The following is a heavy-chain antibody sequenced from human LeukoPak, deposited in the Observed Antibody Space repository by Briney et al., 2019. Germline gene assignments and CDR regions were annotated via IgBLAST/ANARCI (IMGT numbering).Heavy chain of an antibody. Sequence: SETLSLTCTVSGGSISGHYWSWLRQPPGKGLEWIGYIYYSGSTNYNPSLKSRVTISVDTSKNQFSLKLSSVTAADTAVYYCAREGYYMDVWGKGTTVTVSS. CDR2: IYYSGST. CDR3: AREGYYMDV. J-gene: IGHJ6*03. CDR1: GGSISGHY. V-gene: IGHV4-59*11.